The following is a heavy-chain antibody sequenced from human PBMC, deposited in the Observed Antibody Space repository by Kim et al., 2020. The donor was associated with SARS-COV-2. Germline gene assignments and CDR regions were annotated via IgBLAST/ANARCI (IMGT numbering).Heavy chain of an antibody. V-gene: IGHV3-11*04. CDR3: ARDRLRVAGTGDFDY. Sequence: GGSLRLSCAASGFTFSDYYMSWIRQAPGKGLEWVSYISISGSTIYYADSVKGRFTISRDNAKNSLYLQMNSLRAEDTAVYYCARDRLRVAGTGDFDYWGQGTLVTVSS. J-gene: IGHJ4*02. CDR1: GFTFSDYY. CDR2: ISISGSTI. D-gene: IGHD6-19*01.